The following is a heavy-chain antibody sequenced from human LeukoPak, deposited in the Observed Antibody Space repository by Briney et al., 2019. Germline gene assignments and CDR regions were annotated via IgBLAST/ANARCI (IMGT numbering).Heavy chain of an antibody. Sequence: ASVKVSCKASGYTFTSYGISWVRQAPGQGLEWMGWISAYNGNTNYAQKLQGRVTMTTDTSTSTAYMELRSLRSDDTAVYYCARDNGPGYHILTGYYRGFDYWGQGTLVTVSS. CDR3: ARDNGPGYHILTGYYRGFDY. CDR2: ISAYNGNT. V-gene: IGHV1-18*01. D-gene: IGHD3-9*01. J-gene: IGHJ4*02. CDR1: GYTFTSYG.